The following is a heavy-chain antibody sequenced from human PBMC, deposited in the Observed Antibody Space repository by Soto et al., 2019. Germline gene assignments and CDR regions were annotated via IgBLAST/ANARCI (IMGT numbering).Heavy chain of an antibody. CDR1: GFTFSYYW. Sequence: EVQLVESGGGLVRPGGSLRLSCAASGFTFSYYWMHWVRQAPGKGLVWVSRIHSDGSSTTYADFVKGRFIISRDNARNTVDLQMNSVRVEDTAVYYCARGDRGAFDLWGPGTVVNVSS. D-gene: IGHD1-26*01. V-gene: IGHV3-74*01. CDR2: IHSDGSST. CDR3: ARGDRGAFDL. J-gene: IGHJ3*01.